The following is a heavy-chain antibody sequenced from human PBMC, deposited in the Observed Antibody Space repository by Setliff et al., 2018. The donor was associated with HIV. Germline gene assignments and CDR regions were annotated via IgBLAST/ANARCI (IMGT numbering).Heavy chain of an antibody. D-gene: IGHD3-10*01. CDR1: GFTFSSYA. J-gene: IGHJ1*01. CDR3: AQAQTSVSGSYYQYLQH. CDR2: IGPVGTST. Sequence: PGGSLRLSCAASGFTFSSYAMSWVRQAPGKGLEWVSAIGPVGTSTYYADSVKGRFTISRDNSKNTLYLRMNSLRAEDTAVYYCAQAQTSVSGSYYQYLQHWGQGTLVTSPQ. V-gene: IGHV3-23*01.